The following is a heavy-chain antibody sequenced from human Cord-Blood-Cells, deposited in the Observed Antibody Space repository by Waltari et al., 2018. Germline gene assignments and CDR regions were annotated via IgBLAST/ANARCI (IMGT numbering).Heavy chain of an antibody. CDR2: INHSGST. J-gene: IGHJ4*02. D-gene: IGHD2-21*02. CDR1: GGSFSGYD. CDR3: ARQVEVTATFDY. V-gene: IGHV4-34*01. Sequence: QVQLQQWGAGLLKPSETLSLTCAVAGGSFSGYDWRWLRQPPGKGLEWIGEINHSGSTNYNPSLKSRVTISVDTSKNQFSLKLSSVTAADTAVYYCARQVEVTATFDYWGQGTLVTVSS.